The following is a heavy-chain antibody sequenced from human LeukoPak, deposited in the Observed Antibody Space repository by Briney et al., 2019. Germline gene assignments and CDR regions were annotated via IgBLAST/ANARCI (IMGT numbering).Heavy chain of an antibody. J-gene: IGHJ4*02. CDR1: GFTFSSHR. D-gene: IGHD5-18*01. CDR3: SRDLSGITGYTYGRGIDY. Sequence: HTGGSLRLSCAASGFTFSSHRMSWVRQAPGKGLEWVANIKKDGSEKYYVDSVKGRFTISRDNAKTSLYLQMNSLRAEDTAVYYCSRDLSGITGYTYGRGIDYWGQGTLVTASS. CDR2: IKKDGSEK. V-gene: IGHV3-7*01.